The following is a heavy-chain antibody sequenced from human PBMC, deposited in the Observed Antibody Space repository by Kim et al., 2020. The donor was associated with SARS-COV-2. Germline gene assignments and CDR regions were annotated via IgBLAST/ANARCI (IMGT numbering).Heavy chain of an antibody. Sequence: GGSLRLSCAASGFTFSSYGMHWVRQAPGKGLEWVAVIWYDGSNKYYADSVKGRFTISRDNSKNTLYLQMNSLRAEDTAVYYCARALGYYDSSGYHGLDYWGQGTLVTVSS. CDR1: GFTFSSYG. CDR3: ARALGYYDSSGYHGLDY. V-gene: IGHV3-33*01. J-gene: IGHJ4*02. CDR2: IWYDGSNK. D-gene: IGHD3-22*01.